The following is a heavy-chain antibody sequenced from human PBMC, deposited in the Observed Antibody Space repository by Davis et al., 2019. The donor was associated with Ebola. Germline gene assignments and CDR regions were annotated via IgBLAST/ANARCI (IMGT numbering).Heavy chain of an antibody. CDR3: TRRGPRGATLYSFYGLDV. CDR2: IRSKANNYAT. D-gene: IGHD4/OR15-4a*01. Sequence: GESLKISCAGSGFSFSASAIHWVRQASGKGLEWVGHIRSKANNYATAYAASVTGRFSISRDESKNTAFLQMNSLKTEDTAVYYCTRRGPRGATLYSFYGLDVWGQGTTVTVSS. CDR1: GFSFSASA. J-gene: IGHJ6*02. V-gene: IGHV3-73*01.